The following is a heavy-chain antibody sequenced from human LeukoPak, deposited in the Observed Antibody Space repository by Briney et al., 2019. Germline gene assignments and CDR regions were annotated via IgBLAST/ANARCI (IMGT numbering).Heavy chain of an antibody. J-gene: IGHJ6*03. Sequence: GESLKISCKGSGYSFASSWIVWVRQMPGKGLEWMGIIYLDDSDTRYSPSFEGQITIPVDKSISTAYLQWSSLKASDTAVYYCARHGHCTNGVCYSNYYYHMDVWGKGTTVTVSS. V-gene: IGHV5-51*01. CDR2: IYLDDSDT. CDR3: ARHGHCTNGVCYSNYYYHMDV. D-gene: IGHD2-8*01. CDR1: GYSFASSW.